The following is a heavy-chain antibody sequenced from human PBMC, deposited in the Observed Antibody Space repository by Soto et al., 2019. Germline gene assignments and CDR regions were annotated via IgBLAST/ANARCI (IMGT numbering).Heavy chain of an antibody. V-gene: IGHV3-48*02. CDR2: ISSSSTI. D-gene: IGHD3-22*01. CDR3: ARDYYDSSGYYDDAFDI. Sequence: RLSCAASGFTFSSYSMNWVRQAPGKGLEWVSYISSSSTIYYADSVKGRFTISRDNAKNSLYLQMNSLRDEDTAVYYCARDYYDSSGYYDDAFDIWGQGTMVTVSS. J-gene: IGHJ3*02. CDR1: GFTFSSYS.